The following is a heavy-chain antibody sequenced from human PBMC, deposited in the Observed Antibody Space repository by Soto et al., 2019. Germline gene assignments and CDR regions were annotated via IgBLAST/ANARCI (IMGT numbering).Heavy chain of an antibody. CDR2: ISYDGSNK. Sequence: QVQLVESGGGVVQPGRSLRLSCSASGFTFSSYAMHWVRQAPGKGLEWVAVISYDGSNKYYADSVKGRFTISRDNSKNTLYLPMNSLRAEDTAVSDCARDYYRFNSGYGFSMDVWGQGTTVTVSS. D-gene: IGHD5-12*01. CDR1: GFTFSSYA. J-gene: IGHJ6*02. V-gene: IGHV3-30-3*01. CDR3: ARDYYRFNSGYGFSMDV.